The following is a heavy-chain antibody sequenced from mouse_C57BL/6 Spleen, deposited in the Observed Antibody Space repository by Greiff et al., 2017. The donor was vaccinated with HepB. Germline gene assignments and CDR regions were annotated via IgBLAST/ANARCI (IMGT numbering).Heavy chain of an antibody. CDR1: GFTFSSYA. CDR2: ISDGGSYT. V-gene: IGHV5-4*01. CDR3: ARGLLPRSYWYFDV. J-gene: IGHJ1*03. Sequence: LMESGGGLVKPGGSLKLSCAASGFTFSSYAMSWVRQTPEKRLEWVATISDGGSYTYYPDNVKGRFTISRDNAKNNLYLQMSQLKSEDTAMYYCARGLLPRSYWYFDVWGTGTTVTVSS. D-gene: IGHD2-3*01.